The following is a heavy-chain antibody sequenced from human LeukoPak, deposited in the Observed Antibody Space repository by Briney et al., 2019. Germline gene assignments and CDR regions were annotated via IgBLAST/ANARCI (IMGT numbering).Heavy chain of an antibody. CDR2: ISYDGSNK. D-gene: IGHD1-26*01. CDR1: GFTFSSYG. CDR3: AREVGLLYYFDY. V-gene: IGHV3-30*03. J-gene: IGHJ4*02. Sequence: GGSLRLSCAASGFTFSSYGMHWVRQAPGKGLEWVAVISYDGSNKYYADSVKGRFTISRDNSKNTLYLQMNSLRAEDTAVYYCAREVGLLYYFDYWGQGTLVTVSS.